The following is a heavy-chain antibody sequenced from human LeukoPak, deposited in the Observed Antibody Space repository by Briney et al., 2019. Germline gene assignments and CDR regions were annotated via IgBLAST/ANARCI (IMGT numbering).Heavy chain of an antibody. CDR1: GFTFSDYY. J-gene: IGHJ4*02. Sequence: GGSLRLSCAASGFTFSDYYMSRIRQAPGKGLEWVSYISSSGSTIYYADSVRGRFTISRDNSKNTVYLQMNSLRAEDTAVYYCAKDRSMTTVTPFDNWGQGTLVAVSS. CDR3: AKDRSMTTVTPFDN. CDR2: ISSSGSTI. V-gene: IGHV3-11*04. D-gene: IGHD4-17*01.